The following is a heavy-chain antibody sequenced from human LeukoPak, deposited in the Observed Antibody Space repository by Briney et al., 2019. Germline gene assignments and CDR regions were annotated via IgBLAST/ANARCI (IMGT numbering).Heavy chain of an antibody. J-gene: IGHJ5*02. V-gene: IGHV1-69*05. Sequence: GASVKVSCKASGGTFSSYAINWVRQAPGQGLEWMGGIIPIFGTANYTQKFQGRVTITTDESTSTAYMELSSLRSEDTAVYYCARDLLDGCSSTSCYTKGWFDPWGQGTLVTVSS. D-gene: IGHD2-2*02. CDR2: IIPIFGTA. CDR3: ARDLLDGCSSTSCYTKGWFDP. CDR1: GGTFSSYA.